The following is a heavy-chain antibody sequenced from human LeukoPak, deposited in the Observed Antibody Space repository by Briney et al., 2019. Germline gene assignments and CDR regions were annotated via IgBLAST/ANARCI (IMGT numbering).Heavy chain of an antibody. Sequence: GRSLRLSCAASGFIFSSYGMHWVRQAPGKGLEWVAVIWYDGSNKYYADSVKGRFTISRDNSKNTLYLQMNSLRAEDTAVYYCARRYCSSTSCYFSNWFNRWGKGTLVTVSS. V-gene: IGHV3-33*01. J-gene: IGHJ5*02. CDR2: IWYDGSNK. CDR3: ARRYCSSTSCYFSNWFNR. D-gene: IGHD2-2*01. CDR1: GFIFSSYG.